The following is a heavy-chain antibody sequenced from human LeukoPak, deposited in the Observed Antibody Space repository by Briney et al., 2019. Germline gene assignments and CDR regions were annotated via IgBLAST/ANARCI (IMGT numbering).Heavy chain of an antibody. J-gene: IGHJ6*03. V-gene: IGHV4-59*01. CDR3: AREQDYYYMDV. CDR2: IYYSGST. Sequence: PSETLSLTCTVSGGSISSYYWSWIRQPPGKGLEWIGYIYYSGSTNYNPSLKSRVTISVDTSKNQFSLKLSSVTAADTAVYYCAREQDYYYMDVWGKGTTVTASS. CDR1: GGSISSYY.